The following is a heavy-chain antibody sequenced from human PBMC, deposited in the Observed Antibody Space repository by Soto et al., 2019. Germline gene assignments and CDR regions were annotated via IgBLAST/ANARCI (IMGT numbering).Heavy chain of an antibody. Sequence: GASVKVSCKASGGTFSSYTISWVRQAPGQGLEWMGRIIPILGIANYAQKFQGRVTITADKSTSTAYMELSSLRSEDTAVYYCAVNKYSSSWYKAGAFDIWGQGTMVTVSS. J-gene: IGHJ3*02. CDR1: GGTFSSYT. CDR3: AVNKYSSSWYKAGAFDI. D-gene: IGHD6-13*01. V-gene: IGHV1-69*02. CDR2: IIPILGIA.